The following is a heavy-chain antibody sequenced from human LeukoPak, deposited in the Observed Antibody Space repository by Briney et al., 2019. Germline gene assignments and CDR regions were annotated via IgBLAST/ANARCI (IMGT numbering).Heavy chain of an antibody. CDR2: FYHRGST. Sequence: PSETLSLTCAVSGYSISNDYYWGWIRQPPGKGLEWIGSFYHRGSTYYNPSLKSRVAISAGTSKNEFSLKLSSVTAADTAVYFCARASSTVRGVNMPGRYAMGVWGKGATVTVSS. V-gene: IGHV4-38-2*01. CDR1: GYSISNDYY. CDR3: ARASSTVRGVNMPGRYAMGV. J-gene: IGHJ6*04. D-gene: IGHD3-10*01.